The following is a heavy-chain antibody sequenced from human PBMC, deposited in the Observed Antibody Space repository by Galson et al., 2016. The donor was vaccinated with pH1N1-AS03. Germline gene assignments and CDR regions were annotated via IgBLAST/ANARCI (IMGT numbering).Heavy chain of an antibody. D-gene: IGHD3-10*01. Sequence: SLTCSVSGGSISSYYWTWIRQPPGKGLEWIGYIHYTGNSNYNPSLKSRVTMSVDTAKNHFSLNLTSVTAADTAVYYCASTLVRGPSDYYFDYWGQGHMVAVSS. CDR2: IHYTGNS. J-gene: IGHJ4*02. CDR1: GGSISSYY. V-gene: IGHV4-59*01. CDR3: ASTLVRGPSDYYFDY.